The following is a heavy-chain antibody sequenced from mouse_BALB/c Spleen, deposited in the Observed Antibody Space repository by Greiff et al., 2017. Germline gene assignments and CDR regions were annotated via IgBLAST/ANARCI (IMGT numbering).Heavy chain of an antibody. CDR1: GYTFTDYS. Sequence: EVQLQQSGPELVKPGASVKIPCKASGYTFTDYSMDWVKQSHGKSLEWIGDINPNNGGTIYNQKFKGKATLTVDKSSSTAYMELRSLTSEDTAVYYCARDYYGSSYAMDYWGQGTSVTVSS. J-gene: IGHJ4*01. CDR2: INPNNGGT. CDR3: ARDYYGSSYAMDY. V-gene: IGHV1-18*01. D-gene: IGHD1-1*01.